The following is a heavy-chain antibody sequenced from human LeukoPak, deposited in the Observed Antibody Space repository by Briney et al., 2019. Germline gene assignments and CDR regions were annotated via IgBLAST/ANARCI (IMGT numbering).Heavy chain of an antibody. D-gene: IGHD5-18*01. CDR1: GYSFTSYW. CDR2: INTNTGNP. J-gene: IGHJ4*02. CDR3: ARAWGYSYGRWPVHFDY. V-gene: IGHV7-4-1*02. Sequence: GESLKISCKGSGYSFTSYWIGWVRQAPGQGLEWMGWINTNTGNPTYAQGFTGRFVFSLDTSVSTAYLRISSLKAEDTAVYYCARAWGYSYGRWPVHFDYWGQGTLVTVSS.